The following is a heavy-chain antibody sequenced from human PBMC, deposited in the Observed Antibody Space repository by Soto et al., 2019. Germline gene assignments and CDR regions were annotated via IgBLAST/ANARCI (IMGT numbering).Heavy chain of an antibody. CDR3: ERDRYGSPAPGMDV. CDR1: GFTFSNHV. V-gene: IGHV3-33*01. D-gene: IGHD2-15*01. Sequence: GGSLRLSCAASGFTFSNHVIQWVLQAPGKGLEWVATIWYDGSNKYYADSVKGRFTISRDNSKNTLYLQMNSLRAEDSAVYYCERDRYGSPAPGMDVWGQGTTVTVSS. CDR2: IWYDGSNK. J-gene: IGHJ6*02.